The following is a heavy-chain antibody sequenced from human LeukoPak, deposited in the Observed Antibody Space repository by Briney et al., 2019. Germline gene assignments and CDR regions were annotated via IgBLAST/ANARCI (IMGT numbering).Heavy chain of an antibody. D-gene: IGHD2-2*02. V-gene: IGHV3-49*04. J-gene: IGHJ5*02. CDR1: GCTFGDYA. CDR3: TRGGYCSSTSCYTGWFDP. CDR2: IRRKAYGGTT. Sequence: GGALRLSCTASGCTFGDYAMSWVRQAPGKGLEWVGFIRRKAYGGTTEYAASVKGRFTISRDDSKSIAYLQMNSLKTEDTAVYYCTRGGYCSSTSCYTGWFDPWGQGTLVTVSS.